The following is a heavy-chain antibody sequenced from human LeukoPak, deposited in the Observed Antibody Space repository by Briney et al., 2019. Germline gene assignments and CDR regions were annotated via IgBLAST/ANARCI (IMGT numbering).Heavy chain of an antibody. J-gene: IGHJ4*02. CDR2: IKQDGSEK. D-gene: IGHD1-14*01. V-gene: IGHV3-7*01. CDR1: GFTFSSYW. CDR3: ARVYSEVYEDY. Sequence: GGSLRLSCAASGFTFSSYWMSWVRQAPGKGLEWVANIKQDGSEKYYVDSVKGRFTISRDNAKSSLYLQMNSLRAEDTAVYYFARVYSEVYEDYSGQGTLVTVSS.